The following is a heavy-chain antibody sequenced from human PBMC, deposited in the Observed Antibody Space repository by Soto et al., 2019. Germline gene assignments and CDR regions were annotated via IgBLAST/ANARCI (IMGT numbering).Heavy chain of an antibody. CDR1: GGSISSGDYY. D-gene: IGHD5-12*01. CDR2: IYYSGST. Sequence: SETLSLTCTVSGGSISSGDYYWSWIRQPPGKGLEWIGYIYYSGSTYYNPSLKSRVTISVDTSKNQFSLKLSSVTAADTAVYYCARDLLGGGYSGYDPDYDAFDIWGQGTMVTVSS. J-gene: IGHJ3*02. CDR3: ARDLLGGGYSGYDPDYDAFDI. V-gene: IGHV4-30-4*01.